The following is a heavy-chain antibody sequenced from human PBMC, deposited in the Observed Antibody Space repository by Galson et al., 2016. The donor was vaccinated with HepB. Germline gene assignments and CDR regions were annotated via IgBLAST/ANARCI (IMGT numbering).Heavy chain of an antibody. CDR1: GGSISNNYY. V-gene: IGHV4-39*01. Sequence: SETLSLTCTVSGGSISNNYYWGWIRQPPGTGLEWIGNIFYSGSTYYNPSLKSRVTISVDTSKNQFSLKLSSVTAADTAVYYCAALGRIEMTFDYWGQGTLVTVSS. D-gene: IGHD5-24*01. CDR3: AALGRIEMTFDY. CDR2: IFYSGST. J-gene: IGHJ4*02.